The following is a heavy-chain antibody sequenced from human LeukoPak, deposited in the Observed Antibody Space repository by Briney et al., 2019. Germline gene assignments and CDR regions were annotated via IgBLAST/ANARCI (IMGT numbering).Heavy chain of an antibody. Sequence: GGSLRLSCAASGFSFGSHPMNWVRQAPGKGLEWVSGITGRGDYTYYIDSVQGRFTISRDNSKNMLFLQMNSLRAEDTAVYYCARGVMAARLYYFDYWGRGILFTVSS. V-gene: IGHV3-23*01. CDR3: ARGVMAARLYYFDY. CDR1: GFSFGSHP. J-gene: IGHJ4*02. CDR2: ITGRGDYT. D-gene: IGHD2-21*01.